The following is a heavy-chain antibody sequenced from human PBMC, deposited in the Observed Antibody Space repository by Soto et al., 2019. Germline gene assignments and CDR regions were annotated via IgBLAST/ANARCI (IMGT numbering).Heavy chain of an antibody. CDR3: AKVDDSQSDP. Sequence: GGSLRLSCAASGFKFSSYSMTWVRQAPGKGLEWVSGISGSGYSTYYADSVKGRFTISRDNSQNTLELKMNSLRAEDTAIYYCAKVDDSQSDPWGQGTLVTVSS. CDR2: ISGSGYST. J-gene: IGHJ5*02. V-gene: IGHV3-23*01. CDR1: GFKFSSYS. D-gene: IGHD2-21*02.